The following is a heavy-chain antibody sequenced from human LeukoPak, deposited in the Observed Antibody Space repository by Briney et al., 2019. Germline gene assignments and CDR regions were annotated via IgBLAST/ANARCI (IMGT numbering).Heavy chain of an antibody. Sequence: GGSLRLSCAASGFTFDDYAMHWVRQAPGKGLEWVSAINGSGGSTYYADSVKGRFTISRDNSKNTLYLQMNSLRAEDTAVYYCARVFPTLVGATTDFDYWGQGTLVTVSS. D-gene: IGHD1-26*01. J-gene: IGHJ4*02. V-gene: IGHV3-23*01. CDR2: INGSGGST. CDR3: ARVFPTLVGATTDFDY. CDR1: GFTFDDYA.